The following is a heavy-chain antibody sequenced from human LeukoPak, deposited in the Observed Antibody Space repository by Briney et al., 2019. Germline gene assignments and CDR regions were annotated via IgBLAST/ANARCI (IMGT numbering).Heavy chain of an antibody. CDR2: IGTAGDT. J-gene: IGHJ6*02. V-gene: IGHV3-13*01. CDR3: ERGGGVGGFVVGRDV. Sequence: PGGSLRLSCAASGFTFSSYDMHWVRQATGKGLEWVSAIGTAGDTYYPGSVKGRFTISRENAKNSLYLQMNSLRAGDTAVYYCERGGGVGGFVVGRDVGGQGPTATVS. CDR1: GFTFSSYD. D-gene: IGHD3-16*01.